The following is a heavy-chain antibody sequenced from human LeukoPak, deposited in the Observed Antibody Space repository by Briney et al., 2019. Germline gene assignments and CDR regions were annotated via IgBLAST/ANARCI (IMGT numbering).Heavy chain of an antibody. D-gene: IGHD6-19*01. V-gene: IGHV3-21*01. J-gene: IGHJ4*02. Sequence: PGGSLRHSCAASGFTFSSYSMNWVRQAPGKGLEWVSSISSSSSYIYYADSVKGRFTISRDNAKNSLYLQMNSLRAEDTAVYYCARVAVAISYFDYWGQGTLVTVSS. CDR2: ISSSSSYI. CDR3: ARVAVAISYFDY. CDR1: GFTFSSYS.